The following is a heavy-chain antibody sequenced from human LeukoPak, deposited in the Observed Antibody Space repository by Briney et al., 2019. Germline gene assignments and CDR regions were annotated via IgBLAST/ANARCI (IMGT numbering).Heavy chain of an antibody. CDR3: AREAPMIVVEITTGFDY. CDR1: GYTFTSYA. Sequence: ASVKVSCKASGYTFTSYAMNWVRQAPGQGLEWMGWINPNSGGTNYAQKFQGRVTMTRDTSISTAYMELSRLRSDDTAVYYCAREAPMIVVEITTGFDYWGQGTLVTVSS. D-gene: IGHD3-22*01. V-gene: IGHV1-2*02. J-gene: IGHJ4*02. CDR2: INPNSGGT.